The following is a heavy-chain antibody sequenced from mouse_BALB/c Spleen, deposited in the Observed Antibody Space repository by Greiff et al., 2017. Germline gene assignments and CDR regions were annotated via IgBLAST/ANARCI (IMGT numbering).Heavy chain of an antibody. D-gene: IGHD1-1*01. V-gene: IGHV1-80*01. CDR3: ARLTTVVASEVFDV. CDR2: IYPGDGDT. Sequence: QVQLKESGAELVRPGSSVKISCKASGYAFSSYWMNWVKQRPGQGLEWIGQIYPGDGDTNYNGKFKGKATLTADKSSSTAYMQLSSLTSEDSAVYFCARLTTVVASEVFDVWGAGTTVTVSS. CDR1: GYAFSSYW. J-gene: IGHJ1*01.